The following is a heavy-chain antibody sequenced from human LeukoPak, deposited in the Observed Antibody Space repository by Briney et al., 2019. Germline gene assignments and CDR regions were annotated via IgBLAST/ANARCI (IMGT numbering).Heavy chain of an antibody. J-gene: IGHJ1*01. CDR1: GFTVSNNR. D-gene: IGHD1-26*01. CDR3: VREREGSNSEH. V-gene: IGHV3-53*01. CDR2: IYSDGNT. Sequence: GGSLRLSCAATGFTVSNNRLSWVRQAPGMGLEWVSTIYSDGNTYYPDSVKGRFTISRDGSKNTLYLQLNSLRTEDTAIYYCVREREGSNSEHWGQGTLVTVSS.